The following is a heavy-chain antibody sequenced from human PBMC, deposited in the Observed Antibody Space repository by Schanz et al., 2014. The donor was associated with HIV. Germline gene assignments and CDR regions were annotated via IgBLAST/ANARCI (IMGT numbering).Heavy chain of an antibody. D-gene: IGHD3-22*01. Sequence: QVQLVQSGAEVKKPGASMKVSCKASGYTFTDYLLHWFRQAPGQGLEWMGWINPISGDTNYAEKFQGRVTMTRDTSINTAYVELRRLKSDDTAVYFCAKGQVADDNYWGQGTLITVSS. CDR2: INPISGDT. CDR3: AKGQVADDNY. J-gene: IGHJ4*02. CDR1: GYTFTDYL. V-gene: IGHV1-2*02.